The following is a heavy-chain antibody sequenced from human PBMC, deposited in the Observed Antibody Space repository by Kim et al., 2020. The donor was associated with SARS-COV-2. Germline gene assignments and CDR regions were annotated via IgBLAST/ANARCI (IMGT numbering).Heavy chain of an antibody. CDR1: GGSISSGSYY. D-gene: IGHD6-13*01. CDR2: IYTSGST. CDR3: ARDGIAAADTSPDYYYYGMDV. Sequence: SETLSLTCTVSGGSISSGSYYWSWIRQPAGKGLEWIGRIYTSGSTNYNPSLKSRVTISVDTSKNQFSLKLSSVTAADTAVYYCARDGIAAADTSPDYYYYGMDVWGQGTTVTVSS. V-gene: IGHV4-61*02. J-gene: IGHJ6*02.